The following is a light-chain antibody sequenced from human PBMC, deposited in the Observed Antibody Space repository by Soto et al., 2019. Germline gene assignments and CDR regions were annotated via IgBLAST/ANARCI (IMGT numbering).Light chain of an antibody. Sequence: SVSGPPGQRVTISCSGTSSVIGAGYEVHWYQHHPGKAPRLLIFEVSNRPSGVSNRFSGSKSGNTASLTISGLQAEDEADYYCTSYTIKTTYVFGTGTEVTVL. J-gene: IGLJ1*01. CDR2: EVS. CDR1: SSVIGAGYE. CDR3: TSYTIKTTYV. V-gene: IGLV2-14*01.